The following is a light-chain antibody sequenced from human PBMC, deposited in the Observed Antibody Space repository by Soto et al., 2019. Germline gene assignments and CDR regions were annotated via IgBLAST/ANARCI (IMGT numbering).Light chain of an antibody. J-gene: IGKJ3*01. V-gene: IGKV3-15*01. Sequence: EIVMTQSPATLSVSPGERATLSCRASQSVTSNLAWYQQKPGQAPRLLIYGASTRATGVPARFSGSGSGTEFALTISSLQSEDSAVYYCQQFDNWPRGAFGPGTNLDIK. CDR1: QSVTSN. CDR2: GAS. CDR3: QQFDNWPRGA.